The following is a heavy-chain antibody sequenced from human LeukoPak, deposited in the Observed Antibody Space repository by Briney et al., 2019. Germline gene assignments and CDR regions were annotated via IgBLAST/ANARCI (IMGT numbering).Heavy chain of an antibody. CDR2: TNPNSGDT. V-gene: IGHV1-2*02. Sequence: ASVKVPCRASGYTFTAYYIHWVRQAPGQGLEWMGWTNPNSGDTTLPQRFQGRVTMTRDTSIITAYMELSSLTSDDTGMYYCARGPTLGLDIWGQGTMVTVSS. J-gene: IGHJ3*02. CDR1: GYTFTAYY. CDR3: ARGPTLGLDI.